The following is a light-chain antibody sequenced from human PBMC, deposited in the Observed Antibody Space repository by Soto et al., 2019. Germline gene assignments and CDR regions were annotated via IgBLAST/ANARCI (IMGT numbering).Light chain of an antibody. Sequence: QSVLTQPPSASGTPGQRVTISCSGYSSTVGSNHVYWYQKFPGMAPKLLISKNNQRPSGAPDRFSRSKSGTSASLAISWLRSEDEADYYCAAWDDNFSTYVFGSGTKATVL. V-gene: IGLV1-47*01. CDR3: AAWDDNFSTYV. J-gene: IGLJ1*01. CDR1: SSTVGSNH. CDR2: KNN.